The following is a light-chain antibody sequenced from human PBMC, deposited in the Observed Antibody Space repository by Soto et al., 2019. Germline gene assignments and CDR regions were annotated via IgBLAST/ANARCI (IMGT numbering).Light chain of an antibody. Sequence: TQMTLQRSKQRGFGSDSVTITCRASQTISSWLAWYQQKPGKAPKLLIYKASTLKSGVPSRFSGSGSGTEFTLTIGLLMPDDLLSRSSKHPAHLSEAIAEGTKVDIK. V-gene: IGKV1-5*03. CDR2: KAS. CDR3: KHPAHLSEA. J-gene: IGKJ4*01. CDR1: QTISSW.